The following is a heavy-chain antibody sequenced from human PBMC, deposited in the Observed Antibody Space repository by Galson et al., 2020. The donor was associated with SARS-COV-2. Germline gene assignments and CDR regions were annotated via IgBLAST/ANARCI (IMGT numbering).Heavy chain of an antibody. J-gene: IGHJ5*02. D-gene: IGHD6-19*01. Sequence: GESLKISCKASGYSFTNYWIAWVRQRPGKGLEWLGIVYPGDSDTRYSPSFQGQVSISVDKSISTAYLQWGSLKASDTAIYYCATRPVPSTGSNWFDPWGQGTLVTVSS. V-gene: IGHV5-51*01. CDR3: ATRPVPSTGSNWFDP. CDR2: VYPGDSDT. CDR1: GYSFTNYW.